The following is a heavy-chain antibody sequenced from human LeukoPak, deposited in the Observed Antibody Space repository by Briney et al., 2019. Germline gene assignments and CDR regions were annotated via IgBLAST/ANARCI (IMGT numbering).Heavy chain of an antibody. J-gene: IGHJ5*02. D-gene: IGHD3-3*01. CDR2: IYHSGST. CDR1: GYSIIGPYY. V-gene: IGHV4-38-2*02. CDR3: ARDLGLTISDNWFDP. Sequence: SETLSLTCAVSGYSIIGPYYWGWIRQPPGKGLEWIGSIYHSGSTHYNPSLKSPVAISVDTSKNQFSLELSSVTAADTAVYYCARDLGLTISDNWFDPWGQGTLVTVSS.